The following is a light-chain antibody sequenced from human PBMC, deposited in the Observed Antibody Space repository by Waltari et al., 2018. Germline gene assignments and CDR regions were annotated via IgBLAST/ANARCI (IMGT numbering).Light chain of an antibody. J-gene: IGKJ1*01. CDR1: QSVTRA. CDR3: QHYLRLPVT. Sequence: EILLTQSPGTLSLSPGARATLACRTSQSVTRALAWYQQKPGQAPRLLIYGASNRATGIPDRFSGSGSGTDFSLTISSLEPEDFAVYYCQHYLRLPVTFGQGTKVEVK. CDR2: GAS. V-gene: IGKV3-20*01.